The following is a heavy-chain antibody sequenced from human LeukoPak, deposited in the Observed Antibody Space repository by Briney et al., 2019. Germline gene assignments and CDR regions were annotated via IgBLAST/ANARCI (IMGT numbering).Heavy chain of an antibody. CDR1: GVSITSNY. CDR2: THHSGAT. Sequence: NPSETLSLTCSVSGVSITSNYWSWIPQPPGKGLEGLGYTHHSGATSYNPSLKSRSTMSLDTSNNQFSLKLSSVTAADTAVYYCARSSGHSYGDFDYWGQGNLVTVSS. D-gene: IGHD5-18*01. CDR3: ARSSGHSYGDFDY. J-gene: IGHJ4*02. V-gene: IGHV4-59*01.